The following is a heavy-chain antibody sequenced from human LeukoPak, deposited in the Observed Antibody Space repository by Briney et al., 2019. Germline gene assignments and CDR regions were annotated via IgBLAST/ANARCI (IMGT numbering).Heavy chain of an antibody. J-gene: IGHJ4*02. V-gene: IGHV3-69-1*02. D-gene: IGHD1-7*01. CDR1: GFTFSDYE. CDR3: ARVALHYKRNYGTDY. Sequence: GGSLRLSCTVSGFTFSDYEMNWVRQAPGKGLEWVSYISSSDTIYYADSVKGRFTISRDNAKNSLYLQMNSLRPEDTGVYYCARVALHYKRNYGTDYWGQGTLVTVSS. CDR2: ISSSDTI.